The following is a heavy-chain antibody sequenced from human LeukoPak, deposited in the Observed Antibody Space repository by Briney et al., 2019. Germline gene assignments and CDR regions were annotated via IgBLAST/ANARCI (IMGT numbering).Heavy chain of an antibody. CDR1: GGSIGSYY. J-gene: IGHJ6*02. CDR3: AREDPQTTVPGGLDV. D-gene: IGHD4-17*01. CDR2: IYYSGTT. Sequence: SSDAVSLTCAVSGGSIGSYYWSWLRQPTGRGLVWIVYIYYSGTTNYNPSLKSRVTISVDTSQNQFSLKLTSVTAADTAVYYLAREDPQTTVPGGLDVWGQGTTVTVSS. V-gene: IGHV4-59*01.